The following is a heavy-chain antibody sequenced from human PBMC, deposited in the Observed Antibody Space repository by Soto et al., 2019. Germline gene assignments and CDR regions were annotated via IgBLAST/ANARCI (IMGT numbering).Heavy chain of an antibody. J-gene: IGHJ6*02. D-gene: IGHD3-22*01. Sequence: ASVKVSCKASGYTFTGYYMHWVRQAPGQGLEWMGWINPNSGGTNYAQKFQGWVTMTRDTSISTAYMELSRLRSDDTAVYYCARDRGRYYYDSSGSRYYYHYGMDVWGQGTTVTVSS. CDR2: INPNSGGT. CDR3: ARDRGRYYYDSSGSRYYYHYGMDV. CDR1: GYTFTGYY. V-gene: IGHV1-2*04.